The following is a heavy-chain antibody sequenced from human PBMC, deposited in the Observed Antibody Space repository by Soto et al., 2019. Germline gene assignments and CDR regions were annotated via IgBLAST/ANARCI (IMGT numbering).Heavy chain of an antibody. CDR2: IIPIFRTA. D-gene: IGHD6-19*01. CDR3: ARHIAVAGSTVYYYYGMDV. Sequence: ASVNVSCKASGGTFSSYAFSWVRQAPGQGLQWMGGIIPIFRTANYAQKFQGRVTITADESTTTAYMELSSLRSEDTAVYYCARHIAVAGSTVYYYYGMDVWGQGTTVTVSS. V-gene: IGHV1-69*13. CDR1: GGTFSSYA. J-gene: IGHJ6*01.